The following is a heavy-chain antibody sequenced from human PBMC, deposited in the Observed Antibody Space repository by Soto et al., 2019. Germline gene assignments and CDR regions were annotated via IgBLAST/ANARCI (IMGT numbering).Heavy chain of an antibody. CDR1: GDTFSSYT. Sequence: QVQLVQSGAEVKKPGTSVKVSCKASGDTFSSYTISWVRQAPGQGLEWMGRIIPILGIANYAQKFQGRVTITADKSTSTAYMELSSLRSEDTAVYYCARGANLVVVAAAFDYWGQGTLVTVSS. CDR2: IIPILGIA. D-gene: IGHD2-15*01. J-gene: IGHJ4*02. V-gene: IGHV1-69*02. CDR3: ARGANLVVVAAAFDY.